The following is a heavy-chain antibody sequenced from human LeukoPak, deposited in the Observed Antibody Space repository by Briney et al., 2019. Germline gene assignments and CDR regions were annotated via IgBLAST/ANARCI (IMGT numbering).Heavy chain of an antibody. CDR2: IWYDGSNK. J-gene: IGHJ3*02. CDR3: ATAAGYSYGDGAFDI. D-gene: IGHD4-17*01. Sequence: GGSLRLSCAASGFTFSNYGMHWVRQAPGKGLEWVAVIWYDGSNKYYADSVKGRFTISRDNSKNTLYLQMNSLRAEDTAVYYCATAAGYSYGDGAFDIWGQGTMVTDSS. CDR1: GFTFSNYG. V-gene: IGHV3-33*01.